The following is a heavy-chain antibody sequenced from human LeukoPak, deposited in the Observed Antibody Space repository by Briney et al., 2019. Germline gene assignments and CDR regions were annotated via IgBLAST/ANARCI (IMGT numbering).Heavy chain of an antibody. CDR1: GYTFTDYY. D-gene: IGHD3-3*01. J-gene: IGHJ4*02. CDR3: VRQSLDFWSGYPIDY. CDR2: INPKSGGT. Sequence: GASVKVSCKASGYTFTDYYMHWVRQAPGQGLEWMGWINPKSGGTNYAQKFEGRVTMTRDKSISTAYLQWSSLKASDTAMYYCVRQSLDFWSGYPIDYWGQGTLVTVSS. V-gene: IGHV1-2*02.